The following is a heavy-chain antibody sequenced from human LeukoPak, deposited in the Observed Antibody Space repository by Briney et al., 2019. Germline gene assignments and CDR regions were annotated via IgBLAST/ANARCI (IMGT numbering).Heavy chain of an antibody. CDR2: IYYSGST. CDR3: AREVTMARGDPAFHI. V-gene: IGHV4-61*01. Sequence: SETLSLTCTVSGGSVSSGSYYWSWIRQPPGKGLEWIGYIYYSGSTNYNPSLKSRVTISVDTSKNQFSLKLSSVTAADTAVYYCAREVTMARGDPAFHIWGQGTMVTVSS. J-gene: IGHJ3*02. D-gene: IGHD3-10*01. CDR1: GGSVSSGSYY.